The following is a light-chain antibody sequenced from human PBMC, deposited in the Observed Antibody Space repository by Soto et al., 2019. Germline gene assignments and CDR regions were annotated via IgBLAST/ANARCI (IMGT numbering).Light chain of an antibody. CDR2: RNS. CDR1: SSNIGSYY. V-gene: IGLV1-47*01. J-gene: IGLJ2*01. Sequence: QSVLTQPPSASGTPGQRVTISCFGSSSNIGSYYVYWYQQLPGTAPKLLIYRNSQRPSGVPDRFSGSKSGTSASLAISGLRSEDEADYYCAAWDDSLSVLFGGGTKVNVL. CDR3: AAWDDSLSVL.